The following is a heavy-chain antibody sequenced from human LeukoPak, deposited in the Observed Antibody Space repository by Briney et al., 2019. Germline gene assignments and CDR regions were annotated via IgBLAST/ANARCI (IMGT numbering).Heavy chain of an antibody. Sequence: PSEGLSLSCVVSGGSFSGYSWSVICEPPEERLEWIGEIYHYGITTYTPSPKSRVTFLIDTSTNRFSLYLKSVTSAHTTGQYSARTYQSTVPGIAGAGTFDYWGQGILVTVSS. V-gene: IGHV4-34*01. CDR1: GGSFSGYS. CDR3: ARTYQSTVPGIAGAGTFDY. CDR2: IYHYGIT. J-gene: IGHJ4*02. D-gene: IGHD6-13*01.